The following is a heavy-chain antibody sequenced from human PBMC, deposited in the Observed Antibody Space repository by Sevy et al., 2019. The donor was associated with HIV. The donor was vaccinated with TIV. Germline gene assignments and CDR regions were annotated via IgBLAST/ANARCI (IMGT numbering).Heavy chain of an antibody. J-gene: IGHJ4*02. CDR3: ARGGGNYFDY. Sequence: GGSLRLSCEASGFTFTSYSMNWVRQAPGKGLEWVSSISSYSYISYADSVKGRFTVSRDNAKNSLYLQMSSLRAEDMAVYYCARGGGNYFDYWGQGPLVTVSS. CDR1: GFTFTSYS. CDR2: ISSYSYI. D-gene: IGHD3-16*01. V-gene: IGHV3-21*01.